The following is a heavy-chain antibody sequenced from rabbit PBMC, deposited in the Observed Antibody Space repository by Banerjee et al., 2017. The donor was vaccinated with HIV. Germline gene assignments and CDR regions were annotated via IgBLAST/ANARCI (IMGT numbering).Heavy chain of an antibody. D-gene: IGHD6-1*01. V-gene: IGHV1S45*01. CDR2: IYAGSSGST. CDR1: GFSFSSGYY. Sequence: QEQLEESGGDLVKPEGSLTLTCKASGFSFSSGYYMCWVRQAPGKGLEWIACIYAGSSGSTYYASWAKGRFTISKTSSTTVTLQMTSLTAADTATYFCARESPYAGYAGYGYARSARLDLWGPGTLVTVS. CDR3: ARESPYAGYAGYGYARSARLDL. J-gene: IGHJ3*01.